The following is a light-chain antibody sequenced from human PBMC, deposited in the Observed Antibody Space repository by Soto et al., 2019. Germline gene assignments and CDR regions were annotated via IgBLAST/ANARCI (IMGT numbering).Light chain of an antibody. CDR2: EVS. Sequence: QSALTQPPSASGSPGQSVTISCTGTSSDVGGYNYVSWYQQHPGRAPKLMIYEVSKRPSGVPDRFSGSKSGNTASLTVSGLQAEDEADYYCSSYVGSSTFYVFGTGTKVTVL. J-gene: IGLJ1*01. CDR1: SSDVGGYNY. V-gene: IGLV2-8*01. CDR3: SSYVGSSTFYV.